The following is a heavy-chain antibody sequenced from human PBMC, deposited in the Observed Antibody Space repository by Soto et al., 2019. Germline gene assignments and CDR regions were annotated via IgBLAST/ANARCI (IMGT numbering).Heavy chain of an antibody. CDR2: INHSGST. J-gene: IGHJ3*01. CDR3: ATTAIHDYGDYDGGDDAFDL. D-gene: IGHD4-17*01. Sequence: SESMSLTCAGYCESFSGYYWSWIRQPPGEGLEWIGEINHSGSTNYNPSLKSRVTISVDTSKNQFSLKLSSVTAADTAVYYCATTAIHDYGDYDGGDDAFDLWGQGTMVTVSS. V-gene: IGHV4-34*01. CDR1: CESFSGYY.